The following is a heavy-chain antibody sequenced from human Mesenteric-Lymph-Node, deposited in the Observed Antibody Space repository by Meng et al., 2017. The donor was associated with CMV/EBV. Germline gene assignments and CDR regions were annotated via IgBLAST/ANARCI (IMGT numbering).Heavy chain of an antibody. J-gene: IGHJ5*02. Sequence: QLQLQESGPGLVKPSATRSPPATVSGGSISSSSYYWGWIRQPPGKGLEWIGSIYYSGSTYYNPSLKSRVTISVDTSKNQFSLKLSSVTAADTAVYYCARPHYYGSGSSPWFDPWGQGTLVTVSS. V-gene: IGHV4-39*01. D-gene: IGHD3-10*01. CDR1: GGSISSSSYY. CDR3: ARPHYYGSGSSPWFDP. CDR2: IYYSGST.